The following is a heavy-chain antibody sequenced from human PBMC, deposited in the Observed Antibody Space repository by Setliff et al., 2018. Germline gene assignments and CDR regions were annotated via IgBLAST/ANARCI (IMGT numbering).Heavy chain of an antibody. Sequence: ASVKVSCKASGYTFTSYAMHWVRQAPGQRLEWMGWINSGNGNTKYSQKFQGRVTLTRDTSTSTAYMELSSLRSEDTAVYYCVREGLLRFGDLYTFDFGGQGTPVNVSS. D-gene: IGHD3-10*01. V-gene: IGHV1-3*01. CDR1: GYTFTSYA. CDR3: VREGLLRFGDLYTFDF. CDR2: INSGNGNT. J-gene: IGHJ4*02.